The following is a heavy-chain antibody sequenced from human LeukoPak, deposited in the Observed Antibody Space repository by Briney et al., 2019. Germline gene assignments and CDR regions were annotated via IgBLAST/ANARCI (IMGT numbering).Heavy chain of an antibody. V-gene: IGHV4-59*01. CDR3: ARVGDYGRAFDI. Sequence: SETLSLTCTVSGGSISSYYGSWIRQPPGKGLEWIGYIYYSGSTNYNPSLKSRVTISVDTSKNQFSLKLNSVTAADTAVYYCARVGDYGRAFDIWGQGTMVTVSS. CDR1: GGSISSYY. CDR2: IYYSGST. D-gene: IGHD4-17*01. J-gene: IGHJ3*02.